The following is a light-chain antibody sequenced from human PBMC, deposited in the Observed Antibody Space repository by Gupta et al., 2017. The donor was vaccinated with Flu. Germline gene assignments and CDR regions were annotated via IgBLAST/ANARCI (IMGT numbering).Light chain of an antibody. J-gene: IGLJ1*01. CDR1: TSNVGGSNL. CDR2: DVN. CDR3: CSDAAGNTFV. Sequence: PRSVSGSPGQSVTISCTGTTSNVGGSNLVSWYQQLPGRAPKLIIYDVNQRPSGVPDRFSGSKSGITASLTISGLPEEEEGDFYCCSDAAGNTFVFGPGTKVTVL. V-gene: IGLV2-11*01.